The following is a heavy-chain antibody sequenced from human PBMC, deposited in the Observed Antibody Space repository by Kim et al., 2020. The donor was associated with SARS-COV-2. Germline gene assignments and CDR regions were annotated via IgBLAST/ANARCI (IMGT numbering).Heavy chain of an antibody. CDR1: GYIFTNFA. Sequence: ASVKVSCKASGYIFTNFAIQWVRQAPGQRLEWMGWINAGTGNTKFSQQFHGRVTFTRDTSANTASMELSSLGSEDTAVYYCARDLFHTGFDYWGQGTLVAVSS. J-gene: IGHJ4*02. V-gene: IGHV1-3*01. CDR3: ARDLFHTGFDY. D-gene: IGHD2-8*02. CDR2: INAGTGNT.